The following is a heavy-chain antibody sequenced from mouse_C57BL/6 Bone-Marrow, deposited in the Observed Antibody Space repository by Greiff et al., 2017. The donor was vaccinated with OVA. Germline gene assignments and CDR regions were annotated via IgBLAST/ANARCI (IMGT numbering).Heavy chain of an antibody. CDR3: ARYGGLRLDYYAMDY. Sequence: EVKLMESGPGLSKPSQTLSLTCSVTGYSITSDYWNWIRKFPGNKLEYMGYISYSGSTYYNPSLKSRISITRDTSKNQYYLQLNSVTTEDTATYYCARYGGLRLDYYAMDYWGQGTSVTVSS. CDR1: GYSITSDY. D-gene: IGHD2-2*01. J-gene: IGHJ4*01. V-gene: IGHV3-8*01. CDR2: ISYSGST.